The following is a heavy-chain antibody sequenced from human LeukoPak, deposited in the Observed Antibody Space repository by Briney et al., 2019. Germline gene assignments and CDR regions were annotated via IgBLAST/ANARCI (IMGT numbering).Heavy chain of an antibody. CDR3: ARDSFGYSSGWYEAGFDY. D-gene: IGHD6-19*01. CDR1: GDSVSSNSAA. CDR2: TYYRSKWYN. Sequence: SQTLSLTCAISGDSVSSNSAAWNWIRQSPSRGLEWPGRTYYRSKWYNDYAVSVKSRITINPDTSKNQFSLQLNSVTPEDTAVYYCARDSFGYSSGWYEAGFDYWGQGTLVTVSS. J-gene: IGHJ4*02. V-gene: IGHV6-1*01.